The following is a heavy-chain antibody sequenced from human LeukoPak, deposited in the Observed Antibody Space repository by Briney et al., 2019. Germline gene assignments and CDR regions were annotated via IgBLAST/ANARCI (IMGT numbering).Heavy chain of an antibody. Sequence: PGGSLRLSCAASGFTFSSYAMSWVRQAPGKGLEWVSAISGSGGSTYYADSVKGRFTISRDNSKNTLYLQMNSLSAEDKAVYYCAKHSPYPLGAFDIWGQGTMVTVSS. CDR1: GFTFSSYA. V-gene: IGHV3-23*01. CDR3: AKHSPYPLGAFDI. J-gene: IGHJ3*02. CDR2: ISGSGGST. D-gene: IGHD2-21*01.